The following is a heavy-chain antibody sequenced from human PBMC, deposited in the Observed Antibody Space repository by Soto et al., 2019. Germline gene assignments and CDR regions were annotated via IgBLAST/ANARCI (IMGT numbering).Heavy chain of an antibody. V-gene: IGHV3-33*01. CDR1: GFTFSNFG. J-gene: IGHJ4*02. CDR3: AGVPGKDEGIDY. CDR2: IWHDGKNK. Sequence: QVQVVESGGGVVQPGTSLRLSCAASGFTFSNFGMHWVRQAPGKGLEWVAVIWHDGKNKYYADSVEGRVTISRDNSKNTLSLQMNTLSAEDTSVYYCAGVPGKDEGIDYWGQGTMVIVSS.